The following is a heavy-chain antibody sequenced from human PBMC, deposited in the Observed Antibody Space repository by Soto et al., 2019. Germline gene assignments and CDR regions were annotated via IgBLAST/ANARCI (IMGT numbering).Heavy chain of an antibody. CDR1: GFTFSSYA. CDR3: AQSGYSSSWHYYYGLDV. CDR2: IDGSGDST. D-gene: IGHD6-13*01. Sequence: EVQLLESGGGLVQPGGSLRLSCAASGFTFSSYAMSWVRQAPGKGLEWVSTIDGSGDSTYYADSVKGRFTISRDNSKTTLYLQMNSLRAEETAVYYCAQSGYSSSWHYYYGLDVWGQGTTVTVSS. J-gene: IGHJ6*02. V-gene: IGHV3-23*01.